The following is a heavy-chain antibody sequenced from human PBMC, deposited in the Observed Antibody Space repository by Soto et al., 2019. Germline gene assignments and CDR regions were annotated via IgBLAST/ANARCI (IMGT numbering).Heavy chain of an antibody. CDR3: ARVPGP. CDR2: IYYDGSS. CDR1: CASVSSSTYS. D-gene: IGHD2-2*01. V-gene: IGHV4-39*07. Sequence: SETLSLTCTVSCASVSSSTYSWSWVRQPPGKGLEWIGTIYYDGSSNYNPSLKSRVTISVDTSKNQFSLKLSSVTAADTAVYYCARVPGPWGQGTLVTVSS. J-gene: IGHJ5*02.